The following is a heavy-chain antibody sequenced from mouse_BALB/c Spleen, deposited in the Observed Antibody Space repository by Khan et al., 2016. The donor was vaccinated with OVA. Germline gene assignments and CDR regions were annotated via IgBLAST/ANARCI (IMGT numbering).Heavy chain of an antibody. V-gene: IGHV3-2*02. CDR2: ISYSGST. Sequence: EVQLQESGPGLVKPSQSLSLTCTVTGYTITSGYGWNWIRQFPGNKLEWMGYISYSGSTNYNPSLKSRTSITRDTSKNQFFLQLNSVTTEDTATYYCARTARIKYWGQGTTLTVSS. CDR3: ARTARIKY. D-gene: IGHD1-2*01. CDR1: GYTITSGYG. J-gene: IGHJ2*01.